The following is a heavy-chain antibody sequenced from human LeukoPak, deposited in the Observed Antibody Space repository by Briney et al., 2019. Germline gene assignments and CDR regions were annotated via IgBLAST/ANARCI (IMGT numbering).Heavy chain of an antibody. J-gene: IGHJ3*01. CDR3: ARHCRHYGDFGAFDF. Sequence: SETLSLTCAVYGGSLTGYYWNWIRQPPGKGLEWIGEINHSGSTNCIPSLKSRVTISVDTSKNQFSLKLSSVTAADTAVYYCARHCRHYGDFGAFDFWGQGTMVTVSS. V-gene: IGHV4-34*01. CDR2: INHSGST. CDR1: GGSLTGYY. D-gene: IGHD4-17*01.